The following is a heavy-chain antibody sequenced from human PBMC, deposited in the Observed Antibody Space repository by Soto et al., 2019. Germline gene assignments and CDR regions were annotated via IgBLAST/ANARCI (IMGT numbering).Heavy chain of an antibody. D-gene: IGHD1-1*01. Sequence: SETLSLTCTVSGGSTSSGGFYWSWIRQHPGKGLEWIGYIYYSGISYYNPSLKSRVSISLDTSRNQFSMTLNSVTAADTAVYYCERNAYTYGMDVWGQGATVTVSS. CDR1: GGSTSSGGFY. J-gene: IGHJ6*02. CDR3: ERNAYTYGMDV. CDR2: IYYSGIS. V-gene: IGHV4-31*03.